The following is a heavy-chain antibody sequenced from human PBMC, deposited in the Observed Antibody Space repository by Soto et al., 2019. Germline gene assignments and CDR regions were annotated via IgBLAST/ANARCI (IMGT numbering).Heavy chain of an antibody. CDR3: SRLSGVTKVNC. Sequence: QLQLQESGPGLVKPSETLSLTCTVSGGSITSNNYYWDWIRKPPGKGLEWMGSISYIGSTHYNPSLKGRVNLSLDTSKNLSALTLTSVTSADTAVYYCSRLSGVTKVNCWGKGILVIV. V-gene: IGHV4-39*01. CDR1: GGSITSNNYY. D-gene: IGHD4-17*01. CDR2: ISYIGST. J-gene: IGHJ4*02.